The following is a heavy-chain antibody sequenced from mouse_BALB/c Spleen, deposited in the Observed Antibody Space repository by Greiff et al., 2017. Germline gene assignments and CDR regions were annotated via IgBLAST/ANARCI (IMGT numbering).Heavy chain of an antibody. CDR2: IYPEDGST. V-gene: IGHV1S56*01. J-gene: IGHJ4*01. CDR3: ARPYGNYGGYAMDY. Sequence: VKVVESGPELVKPGASVKMSCKASGYTFTSYYIHWVKQRPGQGLEWIGWIYPEDGSTKYNEKFKGKTKLTADKSSSTAYMLLSSLPSEDSAIYFCARPYGNYGGYAMDYWGQGTSVTVSS. CDR1: GYTFTSYY. D-gene: IGHD2-1*01.